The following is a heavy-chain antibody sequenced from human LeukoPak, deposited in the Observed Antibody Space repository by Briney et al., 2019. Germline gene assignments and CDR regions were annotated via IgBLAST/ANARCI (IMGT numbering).Heavy chain of an antibody. CDR3: AKSVPGLTFDY. V-gene: IGHV1-2*06. Sequence: GASVKVSCKASGHTFIDYYIHWVRLAPGQGLEWMGRINPKSGSTSYAQKFQGRVTMTRDTSTDTAYVELTRLRLDDTAVYHCAKSVPGLTFDYWGQGTPVTVSS. J-gene: IGHJ4*02. CDR2: INPKSGST. D-gene: IGHD6-19*01. CDR1: GHTFIDYY.